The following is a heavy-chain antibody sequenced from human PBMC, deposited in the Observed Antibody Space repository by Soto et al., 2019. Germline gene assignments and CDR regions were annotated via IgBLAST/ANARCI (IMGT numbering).Heavy chain of an antibody. CDR2: IKSKTDGGTT. CDR1: GFTFSNAW. Sequence: GGSLRLSCAASGFTFSNAWMNWVRQAPGKGLEWVGRIKSKTDGGTTDYAAPVKGRFTISRDDSKNTLYLQMNSLKTEDTAVYYCTTEGDLYYYDSSGSNFDYWGQGTLVTVSS. CDR3: TTEGDLYYYDSSGSNFDY. V-gene: IGHV3-15*07. J-gene: IGHJ4*02. D-gene: IGHD3-22*01.